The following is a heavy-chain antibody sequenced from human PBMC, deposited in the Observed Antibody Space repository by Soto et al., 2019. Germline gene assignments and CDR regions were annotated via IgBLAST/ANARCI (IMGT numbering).Heavy chain of an antibody. V-gene: IGHV1-46*03. CDR1: GYTFTSYY. CDR2: IHPNSGST. CDR3: VRDTRSDSNWFDP. Sequence: GASVKVSCKASGYTFTSYYMHWVRQAPGQGLEWMGIIHPNSGSTKYAQIFQGRVTMTRDTSTSTAYMDLSGLRSDDTAAYYCVRDTRSDSNWFDPWGQGTQVTVSS. J-gene: IGHJ5*02. D-gene: IGHD2-21*02.